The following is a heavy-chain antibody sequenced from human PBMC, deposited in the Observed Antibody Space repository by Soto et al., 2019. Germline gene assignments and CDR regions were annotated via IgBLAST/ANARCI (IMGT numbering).Heavy chain of an antibody. D-gene: IGHD1-26*01. J-gene: IGHJ4*02. CDR2: IYYSGST. CDR1: GGSISSYN. Sequence: QVQLQESGPGLVKPSETLSLTCTVSGGSISSYNWSWIRQPPGKGLEWIGYIYYSGSTNYNPSLKSRVTISVDTSNNQFSLKLSSVTAADTAMYYCARLGSGSFRDWGQGTLVTVSS. V-gene: IGHV4-59*08. CDR3: ARLGSGSFRD.